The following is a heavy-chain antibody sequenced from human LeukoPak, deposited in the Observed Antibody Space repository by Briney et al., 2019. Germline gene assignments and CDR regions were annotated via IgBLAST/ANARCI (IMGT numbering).Heavy chain of an antibody. D-gene: IGHD3-9*01. V-gene: IGHV1-18*01. CDR2: ISAYNGNT. CDR1: GYTFTSYG. CDR3: ARGYDILTGYYAAFDY. J-gene: IGHJ4*02. Sequence: ASVKVSCKASGYTFTSYGISWVRQAPGQGLEWMGWISAYNGNTNYAQKLQGRVTMTADTSTSTAYIELRSLRSDDTAVYYCARGYDILTGYYAAFDYWGRGTLVTVSS.